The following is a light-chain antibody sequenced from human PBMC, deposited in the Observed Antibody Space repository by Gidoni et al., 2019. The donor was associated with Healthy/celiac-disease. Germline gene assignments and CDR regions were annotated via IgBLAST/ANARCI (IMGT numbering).Light chain of an antibody. CDR1: QSVSSN. V-gene: IGKV3-15*01. J-gene: IGKJ5*01. CDR3: QQYNNWPPVT. CDR2: GAS. Sequence: EIVMTQSPATLSVSPGERATPSCRASQSVSSNLAWYQQKPGKAPRLLIYGASTRATGIPARFSGSGSGTEFTLTISSLQSEDFAVYYCQQYNNWPPVTFXXXTRLEIK.